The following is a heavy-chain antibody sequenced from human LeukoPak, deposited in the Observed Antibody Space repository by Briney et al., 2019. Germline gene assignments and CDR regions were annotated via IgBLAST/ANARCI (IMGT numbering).Heavy chain of an antibody. CDR1: GFTFSSYG. Sequence: GGTLRLSCAASGFTFSSYGMSWVRQAPGKGLEGVSAISGSGGSTYYADSVKGRFTISRDNSKNTLYLQMNSLRAEDTAVYYCAKDSSGYGWFDPWGQGTLVTVSS. CDR2: ISGSGGST. J-gene: IGHJ5*02. CDR3: AKDSSGYGWFDP. V-gene: IGHV3-23*01. D-gene: IGHD3-22*01.